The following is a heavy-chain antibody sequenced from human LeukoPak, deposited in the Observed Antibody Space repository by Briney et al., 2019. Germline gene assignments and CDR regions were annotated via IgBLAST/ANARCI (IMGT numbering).Heavy chain of an antibody. CDR2: IYHSGST. Sequence: SETLSLTCTVSGGSISSYYWSWIRQPPGKGLEWIGYIYHSGSTNYNPSLKSRVTISVDTSKNQFSLKLSSVTAADTAVYYCARAQSQYGDPYYFDYWGQGTLVTVSS. D-gene: IGHD4-17*01. V-gene: IGHV4-59*01. J-gene: IGHJ4*02. CDR1: GGSISSYY. CDR3: ARAQSQYGDPYYFDY.